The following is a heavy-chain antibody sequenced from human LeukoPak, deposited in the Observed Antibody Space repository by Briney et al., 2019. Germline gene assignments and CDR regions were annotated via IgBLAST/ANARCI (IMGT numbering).Heavy chain of an antibody. D-gene: IGHD1-14*01. V-gene: IGHV3-30*04. CDR1: GFTFSSYA. J-gene: IGHJ6*03. CDR3: ARGGRDYMDV. CDR2: ISYDGSNK. Sequence: GGSLRLSCAASGFTFSSYAMHWVRQAPGKGLEWVAVISYDGSNKYYADSVKGRFTISRDNSKNTLYLQMNSLRPEDTAVYYCARGGRDYMDVWGKGTTVTVSS.